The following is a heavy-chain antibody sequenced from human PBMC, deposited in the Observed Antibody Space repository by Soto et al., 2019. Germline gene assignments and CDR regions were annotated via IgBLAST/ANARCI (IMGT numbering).Heavy chain of an antibody. CDR3: ARESRYYYDRSGYYSGYYYGMDV. Sequence: SETLSLTCTVSGGSISSGGYYWSWIRQRPGKGLEWIGYIYYSGSTYYNPSLKSRVTISVDTSKNQFSLKLSSVTAADTAVYYCARESRYYYDRSGYYSGYYYGMDVWGQGTTVTVSS. J-gene: IGHJ6*02. CDR1: GGSISSGGYY. CDR2: IYYSGST. D-gene: IGHD3-22*01. V-gene: IGHV4-31*03.